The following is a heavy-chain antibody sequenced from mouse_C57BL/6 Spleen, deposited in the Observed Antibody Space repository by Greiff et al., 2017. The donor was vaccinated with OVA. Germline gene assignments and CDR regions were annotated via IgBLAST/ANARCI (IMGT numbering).Heavy chain of an antibody. CDR1: GYTFTSYW. Sequence: QVQLQQPGAELVKPGASVKLSRKASGYTFTSYWMHWVKQRPGQGLEWIGMIHPNSGSTNYNEKFKSKATLAVDKSSSTAYMQLSSLTSEDSAVYYCARSPYYGSSGGYFDYWGQGTTLTVSS. CDR3: ARSPYYGSSGGYFDY. V-gene: IGHV1-64*01. D-gene: IGHD1-1*01. CDR2: IHPNSGST. J-gene: IGHJ2*01.